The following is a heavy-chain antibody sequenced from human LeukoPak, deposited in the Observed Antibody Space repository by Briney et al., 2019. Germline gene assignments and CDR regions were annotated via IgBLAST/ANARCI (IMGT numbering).Heavy chain of an antibody. Sequence: PGGSLRLSCAASGFTFSSYSMNWVRQAPGKGLEWVSSISSSSSYIYYADSVKGRFTISRDNAKNSLYLQMNSLRAEDTAVYCCARGDIVVVGAFDIWGQGTMVTVSS. CDR3: ARGDIVVVGAFDI. CDR2: ISSSSSYI. J-gene: IGHJ3*02. CDR1: GFTFSSYS. V-gene: IGHV3-21*01. D-gene: IGHD2-2*01.